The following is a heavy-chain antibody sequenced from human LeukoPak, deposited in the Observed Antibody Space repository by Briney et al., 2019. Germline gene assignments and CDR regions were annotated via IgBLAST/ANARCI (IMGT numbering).Heavy chain of an antibody. D-gene: IGHD4-17*01. J-gene: IGHJ4*02. CDR2: ISSSGRTI. CDR3: ARDLYGDYVVDY. V-gene: IGHV3-48*01. Sequence: GGSLRLSCAASGFTFSSYSMNWVRQAPGKGLEGVSYISSSGRTIYYADSVRGRFTISRDNAKNSLYLQMNSLRAEDTAVYYCARDLYGDYVVDYWGQGTLVTVSS. CDR1: GFTFSSYS.